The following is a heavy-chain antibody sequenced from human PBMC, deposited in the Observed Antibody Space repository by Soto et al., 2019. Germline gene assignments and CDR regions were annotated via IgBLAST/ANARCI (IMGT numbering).Heavy chain of an antibody. Sequence: GGSLRLSCAASGFTFSSYAMSWLRQAPGKGLEWVSAMSGSGGSTYYANPVKGRSTISRDNSKNTLYLQMNSLRAEDTAVYYCAKTWVVPAAIPEYFQHWGQGTLVTVSS. CDR1: GFTFSSYA. CDR3: AKTWVVPAAIPEYFQH. J-gene: IGHJ1*01. D-gene: IGHD2-2*02. CDR2: MSGSGGST. V-gene: IGHV3-23*01.